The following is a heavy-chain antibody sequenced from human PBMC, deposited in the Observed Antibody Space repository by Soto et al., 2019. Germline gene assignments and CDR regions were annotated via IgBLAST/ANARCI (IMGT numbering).Heavy chain of an antibody. J-gene: IGHJ4*02. CDR1: GGSFSGYY. V-gene: IGHV4-34*01. CDR2: INHSGST. D-gene: IGHD7-27*01. Sequence: QVQLQQWGAGLLKPSETLSLTCAVYGGSFSGYYWSWIRQPPGKGLEWIGEINHSGSTNYNPSLKSRVTISADTSKNQFSLKLSSVTAPDTAVYYCARGWGTIFDYWGQGTLVTVSS. CDR3: ARGWGTIFDY.